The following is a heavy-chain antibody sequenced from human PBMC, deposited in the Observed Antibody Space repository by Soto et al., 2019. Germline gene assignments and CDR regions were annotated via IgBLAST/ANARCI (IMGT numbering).Heavy chain of an antibody. D-gene: IGHD4-17*01. V-gene: IGHV5-51*01. J-gene: IGHJ4*02. CDR1: GYNFSSHW. CDR2: IYPGDSDT. Sequence: GESLKISCQASGYNFSSHWIGWVRQMPGKGLDWMGIIYPGDSDTRYSPSFLGQVTISADKSINTAYLQWSSLKASDTAMYYCARQGNGAEGFDFWGQGALVTVSS. CDR3: ARQGNGAEGFDF.